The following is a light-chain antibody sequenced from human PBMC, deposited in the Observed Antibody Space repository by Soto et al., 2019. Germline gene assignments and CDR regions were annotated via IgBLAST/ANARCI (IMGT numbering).Light chain of an antibody. J-gene: IGKJ1*01. CDR2: AAS. Sequence: AIRMTRSPSSLSASTGDRVTITCRASQGISSYLAWYQQKPGKAPKPLIYAASSLQSGVPSRFSGSGSGTDFTLTISSLQPEDFATYYCQQSYSTLGTFGQGTKVDIK. V-gene: IGKV1-8*01. CDR3: QQSYSTLGT. CDR1: QGISSY.